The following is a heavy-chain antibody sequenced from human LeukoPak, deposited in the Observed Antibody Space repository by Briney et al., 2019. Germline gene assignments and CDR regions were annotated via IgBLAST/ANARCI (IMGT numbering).Heavy chain of an antibody. V-gene: IGHV3-23*01. CDR3: AKSANARPTTLDY. CDR2: ISGSGGST. J-gene: IGHJ4*02. D-gene: IGHD5-12*01. Sequence: PGGSLRLSCAASGFTFSSYAMSWVRQAPGKGLEWVSAISGSGGSTYYADSMNGRFTISRDNSKNTLYLQMNSLRAEDTAVYYCAKSANARPTTLDYWGQGTLVTVSS. CDR1: GFTFSSYA.